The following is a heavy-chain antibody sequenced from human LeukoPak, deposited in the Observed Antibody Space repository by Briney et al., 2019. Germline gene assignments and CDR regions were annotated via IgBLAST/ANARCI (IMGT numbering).Heavy chain of an antibody. J-gene: IGHJ3*02. CDR3: AKDRIKWELLYRDAFDI. Sequence: GSLRLSCAASGFTFSSYGMHWVRQAPGKGLEWVSAISGSGGSTYYADSVKGRFTISRDNSKNTLYLQMNSLRAEDTAVYYCAKDRIKWELLYRDAFDIWGQGTMVTVSS. CDR1: GFTFSSYG. CDR2: ISGSGGST. V-gene: IGHV3-23*01. D-gene: IGHD1-26*01.